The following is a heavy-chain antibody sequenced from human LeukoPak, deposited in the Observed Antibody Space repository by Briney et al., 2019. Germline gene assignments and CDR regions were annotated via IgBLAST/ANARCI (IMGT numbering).Heavy chain of an antibody. CDR2: IYYSGST. Sequence: SETLSLTCTVSGGSISSGGYYWSWIRQHPGKGLEWIGYIYYSGSTYYNPSLKSRVTISVDTSKNQFSLKLSSVTAADTAVYYCAREDDSSGCLFWGQEPWSPSPQ. CDR1: GGSISSGGYY. J-gene: IGHJ4*01. D-gene: IGHD3-22*01. CDR3: AREDDSSGCLF. V-gene: IGHV4-31*03.